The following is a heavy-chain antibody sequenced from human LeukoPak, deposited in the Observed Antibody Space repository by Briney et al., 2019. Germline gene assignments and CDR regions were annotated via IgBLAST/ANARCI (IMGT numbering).Heavy chain of an antibody. Sequence: GGSLRLSCAASGFTFSTYYMSWVRQAPGTGLERVANIKQDGSEKYYVDSVKGRFTISRDNAKNSLYLQMNSLRAEDTAVYYCARDSLRVVTHNYYYYMDVWGKGTTVTISS. CDR1: GFTFSTYY. CDR2: IKQDGSEK. D-gene: IGHD4-23*01. J-gene: IGHJ6*03. CDR3: ARDSLRVVTHNYYYYMDV. V-gene: IGHV3-7*01.